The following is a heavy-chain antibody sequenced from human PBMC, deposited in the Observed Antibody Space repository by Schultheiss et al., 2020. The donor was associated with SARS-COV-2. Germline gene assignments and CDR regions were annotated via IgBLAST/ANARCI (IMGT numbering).Heavy chain of an antibody. D-gene: IGHD2-15*01. CDR3: AKEAGYCSGGSCYFRRDNWFDP. CDR2: MSGNGGST. V-gene: IGHV3-23*01. J-gene: IGHJ5*02. CDR1: GFTFSNYA. Sequence: GGSLRLSCAASGFTFSNYAMTWVRQAPGKGLEWVSGMSGNGGSTYYADSVKGRFTISRDNSKNTLYLQMNSLRVEDTAVYYCAKEAGYCSGGSCYFRRDNWFDPWGQGTLVTVSS.